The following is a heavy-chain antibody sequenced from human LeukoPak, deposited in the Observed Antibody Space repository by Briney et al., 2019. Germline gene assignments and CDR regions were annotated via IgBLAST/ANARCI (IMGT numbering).Heavy chain of an antibody. J-gene: IGHJ4*02. CDR2: IYYSGST. V-gene: IGHV4-31*03. CDR1: GGSISSGGYS. Sequence: PSETLSLTCTVSGGSISSGGYSWSWIRQHPGKGLEWIGYIYYSGSTYYNPSLKSRVTISVDTSKNQFSLKLSSVTAADTAVYYCARTRYSYGYPYFDYWGQGTLVTVSS. D-gene: IGHD5-18*01. CDR3: ARTRYSYGYPYFDY.